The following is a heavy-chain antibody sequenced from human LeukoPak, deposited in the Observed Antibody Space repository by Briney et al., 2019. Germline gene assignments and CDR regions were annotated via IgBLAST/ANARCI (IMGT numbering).Heavy chain of an antibody. J-gene: IGHJ4*02. Sequence: GGSLRLSCAASGFTFSIYGMGWVRQAPGKGLVWVSRINRDGSSTSYADSVKGRFTISRDNAKNTLYLQMNSLRAEDTAVYYCARGGGYSYGSFDYWGQGTLVTVSS. CDR3: ARGGGYSYGSFDY. D-gene: IGHD5-18*01. CDR1: GFTFSIYG. CDR2: INRDGSST. V-gene: IGHV3-74*01.